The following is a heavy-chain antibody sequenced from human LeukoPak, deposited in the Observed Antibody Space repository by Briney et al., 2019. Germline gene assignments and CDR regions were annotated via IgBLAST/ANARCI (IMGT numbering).Heavy chain of an antibody. V-gene: IGHV4-4*07. J-gene: IGHJ4*02. CDR1: GGSISSYY. CDR3: ARGAAGGDSSSPFFDY. D-gene: IGHD6-6*01. Sequence: SETLSLTCTVSGGSISSYYWSWIRQPAGKGLEWIGRIYTSGSTNYNPSLKSRVTMSVDTSKNQFSLKLSSVTAADTAVYYCARGAAGGDSSSPFFDYWGQGTLVTVSS. CDR2: IYTSGST.